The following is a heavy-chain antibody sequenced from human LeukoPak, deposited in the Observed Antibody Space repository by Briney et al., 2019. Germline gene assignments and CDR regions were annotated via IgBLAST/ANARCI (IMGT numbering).Heavy chain of an antibody. CDR3: ARDPGKWIQLWYFDY. V-gene: IGHV1-46*01. Sequence: ASVKVSCKASGYTFTSYYMHWVRQAPGQGLEWMGIINPSGGSTSYAQKFQGRVTMTRDMSTSTVYMELGSLRSEDTAVYYCARDPGKWIQLWYFDYWGQGTLVTVSS. CDR1: GYTFTSYY. D-gene: IGHD5-18*01. J-gene: IGHJ4*02. CDR2: INPSGGST.